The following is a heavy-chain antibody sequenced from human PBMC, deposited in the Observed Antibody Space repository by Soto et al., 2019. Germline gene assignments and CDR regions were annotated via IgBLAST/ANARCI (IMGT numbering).Heavy chain of an antibody. CDR2: ISGSGTTT. CDR1: GFTFGSYA. CDR3: AKAPKGNYYYGLGV. J-gene: IGHJ6*02. Sequence: EVQLLEAGGGLVQIGESLRLSCAASGFTFGSYAMSWVRQAPGRGLEWVSSISGSGTTTYYADSVKGRFTISRDNSMNTVYLQMNSLRGDDMAVYYCAKAPKGNYYYGLGVWGQGTTVTVSS. V-gene: IGHV3-23*01.